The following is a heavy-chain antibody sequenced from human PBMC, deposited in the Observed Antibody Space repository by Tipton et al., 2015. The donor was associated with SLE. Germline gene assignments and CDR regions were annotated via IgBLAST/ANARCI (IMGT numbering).Heavy chain of an antibody. D-gene: IGHD2-2*01. Sequence: SLTCTVSGGSISSGGYYWSWIRQHPGKGLEWIGYIYYSGSTYYNPSLKSRVTISVDTSKNQFSLKLSSVTAADTAVYYCARGGCSSTSCPTYYYYYMDVWGKGTTVTVSS. CDR1: GGSISSGGYY. J-gene: IGHJ6*03. CDR3: ARGGCSSTSCPTYYYYYMDV. V-gene: IGHV4-31*03. CDR2: IYYSGST.